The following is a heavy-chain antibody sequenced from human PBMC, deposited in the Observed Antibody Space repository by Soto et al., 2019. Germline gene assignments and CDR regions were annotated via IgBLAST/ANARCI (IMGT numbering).Heavy chain of an antibody. V-gene: IGHV3-30*18. CDR2: RSYDGSNK. Sequence: GGSLRLSCAASGLAFSSSGMHWVRLTLGKGLGWVAVRSYDGSNKYYADSVKGRFTLSRDNSKNTLYLQMNSLRAEDTAVYYYSKDHPRYAMDVWGRGTTDTVS. CDR3: SKDHPRYAMDV. CDR1: GLAFSSSG. J-gene: IGHJ6*02.